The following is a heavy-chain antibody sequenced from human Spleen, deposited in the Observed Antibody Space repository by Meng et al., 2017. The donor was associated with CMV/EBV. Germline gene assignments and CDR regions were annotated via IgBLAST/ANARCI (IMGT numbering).Heavy chain of an antibody. CDR1: GGSVSSGNYY. Sequence: SETLSLTCTVSGGSVSSGNYYWTWIRQPPGKGLQWIGYIYYSGSTNYNPSLKSRVTISVDTSKNQFSLKLSSVTAADTAVYYCAREGYGTNGPTLRMDVWGQGTTVTVSS. CDR3: AREGYGTNGPTLRMDV. J-gene: IGHJ6*02. V-gene: IGHV4-61*01. CDR2: IYYSGST. D-gene: IGHD2-8*01.